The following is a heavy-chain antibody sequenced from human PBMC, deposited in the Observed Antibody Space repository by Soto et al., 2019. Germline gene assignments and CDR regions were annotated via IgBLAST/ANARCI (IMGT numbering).Heavy chain of an antibody. Sequence: ASVKVSCKASGYTFTGYYMHWVRQAPGQGLEWMGWINPNSGGTNYAQKFQGWVTMTRDTSISTAYMELSRLRSDDTAVYYCARESIAVADNYYYYGMDVWGQGTTVTVSS. CDR3: ARESIAVADNYYYYGMDV. CDR1: GYTFTGYY. J-gene: IGHJ6*02. V-gene: IGHV1-2*04. D-gene: IGHD6-19*01. CDR2: INPNSGGT.